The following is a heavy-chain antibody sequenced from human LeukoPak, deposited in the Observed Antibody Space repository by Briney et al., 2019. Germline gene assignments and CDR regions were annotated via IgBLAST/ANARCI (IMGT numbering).Heavy chain of an antibody. CDR3: TGPLASDI. CDR2: ISNDGSNK. Sequence: GGALRLSCAASGFTVSSNYMSWVRQAPGKGLEWVAVISNDGSNKYSADSVKGRFTISRDNSKNTLYLQMNSLRPEDTAVYYCTGPLASDIWGQGTMVTVSS. J-gene: IGHJ3*02. CDR1: GFTVSSNY. V-gene: IGHV3-30*03.